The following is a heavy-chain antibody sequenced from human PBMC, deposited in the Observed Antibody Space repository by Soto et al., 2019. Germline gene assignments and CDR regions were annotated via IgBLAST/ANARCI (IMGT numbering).Heavy chain of an antibody. Sequence: GGSLRLSCTASGFTFGDYAMSWFRQAPGKGLEWVGFIRSKAYGGTTEYAASVKGRFTISRDDSKSIAYLQMNSLKTEDTAVYYCTRGPTRFLEWLPPGYFDYWGQGTLVTVSS. V-gene: IGHV3-49*03. CDR3: TRGPTRFLEWLPPGYFDY. CDR1: GFTFGDYA. CDR2: IRSKAYGGTT. D-gene: IGHD3-3*01. J-gene: IGHJ4*02.